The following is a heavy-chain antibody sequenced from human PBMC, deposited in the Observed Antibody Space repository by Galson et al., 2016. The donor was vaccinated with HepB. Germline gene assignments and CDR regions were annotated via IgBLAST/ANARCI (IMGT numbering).Heavy chain of an antibody. V-gene: IGHV3-23*01. Sequence: SLRLSCAASGFTFSSYAMSWVRQAPGKGLEWVSGISDSGGRTHYADSVKGRFTISRDNTKSTLYLQINGLRVDDTAVYYCAKRRGAAMIAAKVGDDFWGQGTLVIV. CDR3: AKRRGAAMIAAKVGDDF. J-gene: IGHJ4*02. CDR1: GFTFSSYA. D-gene: IGHD1-26*01. CDR2: ISDSGGRT.